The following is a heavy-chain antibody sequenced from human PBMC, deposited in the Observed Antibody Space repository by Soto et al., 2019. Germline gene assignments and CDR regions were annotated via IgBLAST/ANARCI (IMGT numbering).Heavy chain of an antibody. V-gene: IGHV3-30-3*01. D-gene: IGHD3-16*01. CDR3: AKDRVESGLGEIDY. Sequence: QVQLVESGGGVVQPGRSLRLSCAASGFTFSSYAMHWVHQAPGKGLEWVALISHDGSNKYYPDSVKGRFTISRDNSKNTLYLQMNSLRVEDTAVYYCAKDRVESGLGEIDYWGQGTLVTVSS. CDR2: ISHDGSNK. J-gene: IGHJ4*02. CDR1: GFTFSSYA.